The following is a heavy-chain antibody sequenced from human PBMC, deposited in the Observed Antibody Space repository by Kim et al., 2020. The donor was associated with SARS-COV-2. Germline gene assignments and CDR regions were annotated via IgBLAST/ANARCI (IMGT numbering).Heavy chain of an antibody. CDR1: GFSLSTYG. J-gene: IGHJ4*02. V-gene: IGHV3-48*02. CDR3: ARDPDGLSDFDY. Sequence: GGSLRLSCAASGFSLSTYGMNWVRQAPGKGLEWVSCLGRSGNTYYADSVRGRFTISRDSAKNSLFLQMNSLRDEDTAIYYCARDPDGLSDFDYWGQGTLAIVSS. CDR2: LGRSGNT.